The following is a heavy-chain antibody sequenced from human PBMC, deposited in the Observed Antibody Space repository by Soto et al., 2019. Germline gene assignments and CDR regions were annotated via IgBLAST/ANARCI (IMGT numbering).Heavy chain of an antibody. CDR3: ARVRGIAAPGTTNWFDP. CDR1: GFTFSSYY. D-gene: IGHD6-13*01. CDR2: FSSSSGTG. V-gene: IGHV3-48*01. Sequence: GGSLRLSCAASGFTFSSYYMNWVRQAPGKGLEWVSYFSSSSGTGYYADSVKGRFSISRDKAKNSVNQQMNSLRAEDTAVYYCARVRGIAAPGTTNWFDPWGQGTLVTVSS. J-gene: IGHJ5*02.